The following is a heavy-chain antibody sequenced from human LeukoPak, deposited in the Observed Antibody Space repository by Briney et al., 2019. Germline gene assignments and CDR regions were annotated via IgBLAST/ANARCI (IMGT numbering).Heavy chain of an antibody. CDR2: ISAYTGNT. J-gene: IGHJ4*02. V-gene: IGHV1-18*04. D-gene: IGHD2-2*01. Sequence: GASVRVSCKASGYTFTSYDISWVRQAPGQGLEWMGWISAYTGNTNYAQTLQGRVTMTTDTSTSTAYMELRSLRSDDTAVYYCARPRYCSSTSCLMPDYWGQGTLVTVSS. CDR3: ARPRYCSSTSCLMPDY. CDR1: GYTFTSYD.